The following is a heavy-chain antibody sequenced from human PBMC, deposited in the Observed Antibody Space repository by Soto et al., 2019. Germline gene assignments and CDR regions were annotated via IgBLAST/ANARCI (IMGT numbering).Heavy chain of an antibody. D-gene: IGHD6-19*01. CDR1: GYTFTNYG. Sequence: QVQLVQSGAEVKKAGASVKVSCKASGYTFTNYGISWVRQAPGQGLEWMGWIVTYNGNTNGAQSLQGRVTLTTDTSTSPADLELRSLISDDTAVYYCARGPQSSGWRGEWFDAWGQGTLVTASS. V-gene: IGHV1-18*01. J-gene: IGHJ5*02. CDR2: IVTYNGNT. CDR3: ARGPQSSGWRGEWFDA.